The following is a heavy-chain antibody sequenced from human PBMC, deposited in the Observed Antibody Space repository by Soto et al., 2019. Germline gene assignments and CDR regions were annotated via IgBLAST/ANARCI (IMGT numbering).Heavy chain of an antibody. V-gene: IGHV3-30*18. D-gene: IGHD1-26*01. Sequence: SGGSLRLSCAASGFTFSSYGMHWVRQAPGKGLEWVAVISYDGSNKYYADSVKGRFTISRDNSKNTLYLQMNSLRAEDTAVYYCAKVPSGATPGYWGQGTLVTVSS. J-gene: IGHJ4*02. CDR2: ISYDGSNK. CDR3: AKVPSGATPGY. CDR1: GFTFSSYG.